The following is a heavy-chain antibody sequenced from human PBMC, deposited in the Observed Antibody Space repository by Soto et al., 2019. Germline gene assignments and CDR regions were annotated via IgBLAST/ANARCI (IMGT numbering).Heavy chain of an antibody. Sequence: GGSLRLSCAASGFTFSSYAMSWVRQAPGKGLEWVSAISGSGGSTYYADSVKGRFTISRDNSKNTLYLQMNSLRAEDTAVYYCAKASGYCSSTSCPPSDAFDIWGQGTMVTVSS. CDR3: AKASGYCSSTSCPPSDAFDI. CDR1: GFTFSSYA. CDR2: ISGSGGST. J-gene: IGHJ3*02. D-gene: IGHD2-2*03. V-gene: IGHV3-23*01.